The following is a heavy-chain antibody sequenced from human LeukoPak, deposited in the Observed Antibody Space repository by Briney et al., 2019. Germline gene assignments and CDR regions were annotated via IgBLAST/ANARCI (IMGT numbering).Heavy chain of an antibody. J-gene: IGHJ4*02. D-gene: IGHD4-17*01. CDR2: INPNSGGT. CDR3: ARTVTTRADFDY. V-gene: IGHV1-2*02. Sequence: ASVKVSCKASGYTFTGYYMHWVRQAPGQGLEWMGWINPNSGGTKYAQKFQGRVTMTGDTSTSTAYMELSRLRSDDTAVYYCARTVTTRADFDYWGQGTLVTVSS. CDR1: GYTFTGYY.